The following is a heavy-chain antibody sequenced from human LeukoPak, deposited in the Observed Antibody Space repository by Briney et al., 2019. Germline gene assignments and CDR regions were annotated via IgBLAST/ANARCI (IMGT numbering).Heavy chain of an antibody. J-gene: IGHJ4*02. Sequence: GGSLRLSCAASGFTFSSYAMSWVRQAPGKGLEWVSAISGSGGSTYYADSVKGRFTISRDNAKNSLYLQMNSLRAEDTAVYYCGRGLKHVLRFWGWLSNFDYWGQGTLVTVSS. CDR1: GFTFSSYA. V-gene: IGHV3-23*01. CDR3: GRGLKHVLRFWGWLSNFDY. CDR2: ISGSGGST. D-gene: IGHD3-3*01.